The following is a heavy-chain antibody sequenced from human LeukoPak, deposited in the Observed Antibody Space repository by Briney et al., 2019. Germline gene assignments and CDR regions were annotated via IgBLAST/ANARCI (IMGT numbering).Heavy chain of an antibody. V-gene: IGHV3-21*01. J-gene: IGHJ6*02. CDR2: ISSSSSYI. CDR1: GFTFSSYA. Sequence: GGSLRLSCAASGFTFSSYATSWVRQTPGKGLEWVSSISSSSSYIYYADSVKGRFTISRDNAKNSLYLQMNSLRAEDTAVYYCARDGYCSSTSCYDHYYSGMDVWGQGTTVTVSS. D-gene: IGHD2-2*01. CDR3: ARDGYCSSTSCYDHYYSGMDV.